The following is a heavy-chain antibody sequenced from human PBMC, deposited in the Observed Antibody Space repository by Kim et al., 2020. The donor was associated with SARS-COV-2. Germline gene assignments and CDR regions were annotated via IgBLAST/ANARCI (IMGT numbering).Heavy chain of an antibody. J-gene: IGHJ2*01. CDR3: TRGKGWADRVVCEGYFDL. V-gene: IGHV3-49*03. CDR2: IRSKAYGGTT. Sequence: GGSLRLSCTASGFTFGDYAMSWFRQAPGKGLEWVGFIRSKAYGGTTEYAASVKGRFTISRDDSKSIAYLQMNSLKTEDTAVYYCTRGKGWADRVVCEGYFDLWGRGTLVTVSS. CDR1: GFTFGDYA. D-gene: IGHD1-26*01.